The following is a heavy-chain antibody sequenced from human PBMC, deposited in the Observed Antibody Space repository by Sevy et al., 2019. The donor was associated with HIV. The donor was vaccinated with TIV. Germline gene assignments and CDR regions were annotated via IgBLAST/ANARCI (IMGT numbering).Heavy chain of an antibody. J-gene: IGHJ4*02. CDR3: AGENAWGRGYS. Sequence: SETLSLTCTVSGGSITSLYWNWIRQPPVKGLEWIANVNYNGHINYNPSLKSRVTLSLDTSKNQFSLRLSSVTAADTAMYYCAGENAWGRGYSWGQGTLVTVSS. D-gene: IGHD1-26*01. V-gene: IGHV4-59*08. CDR2: VNYNGHI. CDR1: GGSITSLY.